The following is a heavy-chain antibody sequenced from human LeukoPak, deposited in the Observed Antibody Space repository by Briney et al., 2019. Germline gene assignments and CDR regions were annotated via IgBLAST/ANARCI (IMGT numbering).Heavy chain of an antibody. CDR3: ATEYSHY. CDR1: GFTFSSYS. CDR2: IKQDGSDK. J-gene: IGHJ4*02. Sequence: GGSLRLSCAASGFTFSSYSMSWVRQAPGKGLEWVANIKQDGSDKYYVDSVKGRFTISRDNAKNSLYLQMNSLRAEDTAVYYCATEYSHYWGQGTLVTVS. V-gene: IGHV3-7*01.